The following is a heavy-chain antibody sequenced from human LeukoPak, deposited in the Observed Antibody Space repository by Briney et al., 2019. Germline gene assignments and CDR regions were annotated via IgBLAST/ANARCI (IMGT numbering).Heavy chain of an antibody. CDR1: GFTLSDYA. CDR2: ISSSGNT. V-gene: IGHV3-23*01. Sequence: GGSLRLSCAASGFTLSDYAMAWVRQAPGKGLEWVSSISSSGNTYYADSVKGRFTISRDNSKNTLYLQMNSLRAEDTAVYYCVRGLRGNYDYWGQGTLDTVSS. J-gene: IGHJ4*02. CDR3: VRGLRGNYDY. D-gene: IGHD1-7*01.